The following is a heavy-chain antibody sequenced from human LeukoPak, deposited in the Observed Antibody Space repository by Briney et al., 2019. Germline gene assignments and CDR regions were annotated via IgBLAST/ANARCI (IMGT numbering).Heavy chain of an antibody. CDR2: IRYDGSNK. D-gene: IGHD1-26*01. J-gene: IGHJ4*02. Sequence: GGSLRLSCAASGFTFSSYGMHWVRQAPGKGLEWVAFIRYDGSNKYYADSVKGRFTISRDNSKNTLYLQMNSLRAEDTAVYYCAKDRSFIDKAGYFGYWGQGTLVTVSS. CDR3: AKDRSFIDKAGYFGY. CDR1: GFTFSSYG. V-gene: IGHV3-30*02.